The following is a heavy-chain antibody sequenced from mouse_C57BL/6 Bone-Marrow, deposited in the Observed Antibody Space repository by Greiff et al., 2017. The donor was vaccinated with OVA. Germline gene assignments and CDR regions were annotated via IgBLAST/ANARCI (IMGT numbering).Heavy chain of an antibody. D-gene: IGHD2-3*01. CDR3: VIHPDGYYKDGGMDY. J-gene: IGHJ4*01. Sequence: EVQREQSGGGLVQPKGSLKLSCAASGFSFNTDAMNWVRQAPGQGLEWVGRISSKSNNYATDYADPVKDRFTISRAYSESMLYLQMNNLKTKGTATYYCVIHPDGYYKDGGMDYWGQGTSVTVAS. CDR2: ISSKSNNYAT. CDR1: GFSFNTDA. V-gene: IGHV10-1*01.